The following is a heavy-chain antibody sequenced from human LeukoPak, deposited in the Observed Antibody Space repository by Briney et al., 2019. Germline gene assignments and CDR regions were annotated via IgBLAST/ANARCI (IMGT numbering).Heavy chain of an antibody. CDR3: ARSAGSYLFGDGMDV. CDR2: IYYSGST. J-gene: IGHJ6*02. CDR1: GGSISSGGYY. V-gene: IGHV4-31*03. Sequence: KPSETLSLTCTVSGGSISSGGYYWSWIRQHPGKGLEWIGYIYYSGSTYYNPSLKSRVTISVDTSKNQFSLKLSSVTAADTAVYYCARSAGSYLFGDGMDVWGQGTTVTVSS. D-gene: IGHD1-26*01.